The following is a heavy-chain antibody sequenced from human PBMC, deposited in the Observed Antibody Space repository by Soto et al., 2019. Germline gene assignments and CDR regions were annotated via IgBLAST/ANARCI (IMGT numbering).Heavy chain of an antibody. D-gene: IGHD5-18*01. CDR3: ARLQGTAMVTGYYGMDV. Sequence: SETLSLTCTVSGGSISSSSYYWGWIRQPPGKGLEWIGSIYYSGSTYYNPSLKSRVTISVGTSKNQFSLKLSSVTAADTAVYYCARLQGTAMVTGYYGMDVWGQGTTVTVSS. CDR2: IYYSGST. J-gene: IGHJ6*02. CDR1: GGSISSSSYY. V-gene: IGHV4-39*01.